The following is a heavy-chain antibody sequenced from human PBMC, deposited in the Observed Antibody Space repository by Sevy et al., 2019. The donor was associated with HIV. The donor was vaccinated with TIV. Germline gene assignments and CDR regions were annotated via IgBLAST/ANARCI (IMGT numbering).Heavy chain of an antibody. Sequence: GSLRLSCAASGFTFSSYNINWVRQAPGKGLEGVSSITSGSSYIFYADSVKGRFTTSRDNAKNSLYLQMNSLRAEDTAVYYCARDKTILEGRYGMDVWGQGTTVTVSS. D-gene: IGHD3-3*01. V-gene: IGHV3-21*01. CDR3: ARDKTILEGRYGMDV. J-gene: IGHJ6*02. CDR2: ITSGSSYI. CDR1: GFTFSSYN.